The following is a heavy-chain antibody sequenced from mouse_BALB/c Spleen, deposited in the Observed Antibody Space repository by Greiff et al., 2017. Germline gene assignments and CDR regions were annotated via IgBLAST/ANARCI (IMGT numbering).Heavy chain of an antibody. CDR3: ARGDPRTWFAY. J-gene: IGHJ3*01. CDR1: GFTFSSFG. Sequence: EVMLVESGGGLVQPGGSRKLSCAASGFTFSSFGMHWVRQAPEKGLEWVAYISSGSSTIYYADTVKGRFTISRDNPKNTLFLQMTSLRSEDTAMYYCARGDPRTWFAYWGQGTLVTVSA. V-gene: IGHV5-17*02. CDR2: ISSGSSTI.